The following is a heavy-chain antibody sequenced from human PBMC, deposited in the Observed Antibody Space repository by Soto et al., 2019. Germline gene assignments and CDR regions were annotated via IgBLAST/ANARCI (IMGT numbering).Heavy chain of an antibody. CDR1: GFTFSSET. Sequence: EVQLMESGGGLGQPGGSLRLSCAASGFTFSSETMFWVRQAPGKGREYITAISKNGDSTFYADSVKGSFTISRDNSKNPLYLQLGRLRAEDMAVYYCETKAGVAYWGQGTLVTV. CDR3: ETKAGVAY. V-gene: IGHV3-64*07. J-gene: IGHJ4*01. CDR2: ISKNGDST.